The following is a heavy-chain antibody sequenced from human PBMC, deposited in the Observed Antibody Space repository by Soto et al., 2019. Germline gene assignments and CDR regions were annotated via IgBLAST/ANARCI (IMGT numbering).Heavy chain of an antibody. D-gene: IGHD6-13*01. J-gene: IGHJ4*02. Sequence: QVQLVQSGAEVKKSGAAVKISCKTSGFTFTSYYLHWVRQDPGHGLEWMGLINPTPASTNYAEKFQGRATMTRDMSSNTLYMQLARLTSEDTGVYYCARGGWAGYSIEGGFDLWGQGTQITVSS. CDR3: ARGGWAGYSIEGGFDL. CDR1: GFTFTSYY. V-gene: IGHV1-46*01. CDR2: INPTPAST.